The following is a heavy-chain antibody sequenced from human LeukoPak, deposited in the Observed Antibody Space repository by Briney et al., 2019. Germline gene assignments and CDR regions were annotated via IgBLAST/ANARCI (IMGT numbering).Heavy chain of an antibody. CDR2: IYYSGST. CDR1: GGSISSSSYY. V-gene: IGHV4-39*01. Sequence: PSETLSLTCTASGGSISSSSYYWGWIRQPPGKGLEWIGSIYYSGSTYYNPSLKSRVTISVDTSKNQFSLKLSSVTAADTAVYYCASSTGPFDYWGQGTLVTVSS. D-gene: IGHD1-1*01. CDR3: ASSTGPFDY. J-gene: IGHJ4*02.